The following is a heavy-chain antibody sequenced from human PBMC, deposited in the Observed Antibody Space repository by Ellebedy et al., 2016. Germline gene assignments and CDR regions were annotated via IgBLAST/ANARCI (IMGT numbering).Heavy chain of an antibody. D-gene: IGHD5-18*01. CDR1: GFTFGTYA. V-gene: IGHV3-23*01. Sequence: GESLKISCAASGFTFGTYAMNWVRQAPGKGLEWVSGLYGSGGSTFYGDSVRGRFTISRDNSKNMLYLQMNSLRAEDTAIYYCARMDTDMNSPLEFWGQGTLVTVSS. J-gene: IGHJ4*02. CDR2: LYGSGGST. CDR3: ARMDTDMNSPLEF.